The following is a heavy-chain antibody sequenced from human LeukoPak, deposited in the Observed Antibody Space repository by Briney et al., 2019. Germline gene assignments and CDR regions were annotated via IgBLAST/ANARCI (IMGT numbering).Heavy chain of an antibody. Sequence: GRSLRLSCAASGFTFSSYGMHWVRQAPGRGLEWVAVISNDGSKEFYAESVKGRFTIFRDNSKNTLYLQMNSLRAEDTAVYYCATLYFDYWGQGTLVTVSS. CDR2: ISNDGSKE. CDR1: GFTFSSYG. J-gene: IGHJ4*02. CDR3: ATLYFDY. D-gene: IGHD3-16*01. V-gene: IGHV3-30*03.